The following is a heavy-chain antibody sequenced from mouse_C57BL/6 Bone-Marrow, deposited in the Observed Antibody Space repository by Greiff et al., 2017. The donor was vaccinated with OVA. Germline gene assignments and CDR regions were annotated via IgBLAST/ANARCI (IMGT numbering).Heavy chain of an antibody. CDR1: GYTFTSYG. V-gene: IGHV1-81*01. CDR3: AREVYYGSSYGYYAMDY. CDR2: IYPRSGNT. Sequence: QVQLQQSGAELARPGASVKLSCKASGYTFTSYGISWVKQRTGQGLEWIGEIYPRSGNTYYNEKFKGKATLTADKSSSTAYMELRSLTSEDSAVYFCAREVYYGSSYGYYAMDYWGQGTSVTVSS. D-gene: IGHD1-1*01. J-gene: IGHJ4*01.